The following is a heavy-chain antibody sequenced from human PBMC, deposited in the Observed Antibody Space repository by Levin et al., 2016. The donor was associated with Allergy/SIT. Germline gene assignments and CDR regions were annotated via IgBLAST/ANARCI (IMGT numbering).Heavy chain of an antibody. J-gene: IGHJ4*02. V-gene: IGHV1-18*01. Sequence: ASVKVSCKASGYTFTSYGISWVRQAPGQGLEWMGWISAYNGNTNYAQKLQGRVTMTTDTSTSTAYMELRSLRSDDTAVYYCARGYYYDSSGYSFDYWGQGTLVTVSS. CDR1: GYTFTSYG. CDR3: ARGYYYDSSGYSFDY. CDR2: ISAYNGNT. D-gene: IGHD3-22*01.